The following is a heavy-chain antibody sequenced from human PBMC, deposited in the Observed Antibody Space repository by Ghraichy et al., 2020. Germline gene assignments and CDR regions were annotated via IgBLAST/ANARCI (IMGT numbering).Heavy chain of an antibody. CDR3: ARADRKLRFLEWSQFHNYYYYYGMDV. CDR1: GDSVSSNSAA. J-gene: IGHJ6*02. V-gene: IGHV6-1*01. CDR2: TYYRSKWYN. Sequence: SETLSLTCAISGDSVSSNSAAWNWIRQSPSRGLEWLGRTYYRSKWYNDYAVSVKSRITINPDTSKNQFSLQLNSVTPEDTAVYYCARADRKLRFLEWSQFHNYYYYYGMDVWGQGTTVTVSS. D-gene: IGHD3-3*01.